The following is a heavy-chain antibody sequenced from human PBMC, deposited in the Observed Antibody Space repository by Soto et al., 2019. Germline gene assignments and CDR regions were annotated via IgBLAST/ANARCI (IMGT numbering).Heavy chain of an antibody. CDR2: IYYSGST. Sequence: SETLSLTCTVSGGSISSGDYYWSWIRQPPGRGLEWIGYIYYSGSTYYNPSLKSRVTISVDTSKNQFSLKLSSVTAADTAVYYCAREKYGGNSRYYYGMVVWGQGTTVTVSS. CDR1: GGSISSGDYY. V-gene: IGHV4-30-4*01. D-gene: IGHD2-21*02. CDR3: AREKYGGNSRYYYGMVV. J-gene: IGHJ6*02.